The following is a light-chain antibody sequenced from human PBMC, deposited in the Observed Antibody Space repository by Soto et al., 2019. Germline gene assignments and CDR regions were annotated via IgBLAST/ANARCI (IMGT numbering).Light chain of an antibody. Sequence: EIVLTQSPGTLSLSPGERVTLSCRASQSVHSKYLAWYQQKPGQAPGLLISGAPSRATGIPDRFSGSGSGTDFTLTISRLEPEDFAVYYCQQYDSSQWTFGQGTRVEVQ. CDR2: GAP. J-gene: IGKJ1*01. V-gene: IGKV3-20*01. CDR3: QQYDSSQWT. CDR1: QSVHSKY.